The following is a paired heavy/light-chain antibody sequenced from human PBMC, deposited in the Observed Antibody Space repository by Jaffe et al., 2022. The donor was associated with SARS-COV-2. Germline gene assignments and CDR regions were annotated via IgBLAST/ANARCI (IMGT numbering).Heavy chain of an antibody. Sequence: EVQLLESGGGLVQPGGSLRLSCAASGFTFSSYAMSWVRQAPGKGLEWVSAISGSGGSTYYADSVKGRFTISRDNSKNTLYLQMNSLRAEDTAVYYCAKGGRNSPRGEYQLLYLWNYYYGMDVWGQGTTVTVSS. J-gene: IGHJ6*02. CDR3: AKGGRNSPRGEYQLLYLWNYYYGMDV. CDR1: GFTFSSYA. V-gene: IGHV3-23*01. CDR2: ISGSGGST. D-gene: IGHD2-2*02.
Light chain of an antibody. Sequence: QAVVTQEPSLTVSPGGTVTLTCGSSTGAVTSGHYPYWFQQKPGQAPRTLIYDTSNKHSWTPARFSGSLLGGKAALTLSGAQPEDEAEYYCLLSYSGARLVVFGGGTKLTVL. J-gene: IGLJ2*01. CDR1: TGAVTSGHY. CDR2: DTS. CDR3: LLSYSGARLVV. V-gene: IGLV7-46*01.